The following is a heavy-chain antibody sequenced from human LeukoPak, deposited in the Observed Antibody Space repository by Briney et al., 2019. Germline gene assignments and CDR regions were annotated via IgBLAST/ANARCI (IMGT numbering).Heavy chain of an antibody. CDR3: ARDPSNTVGRYIYFDY. Sequence: AAVKVSFMSSGFAFNKYGFSWVRQAPGQEPEWLGLISAYGGRTKFPPILQGRLTLTPDTSTTPAYMELRSLTSDEPAVYYCARDPSNTVGRYIYFDYRGQGTLVTVPS. D-gene: IGHD6-19*01. CDR1: GFAFNKYG. V-gene: IGHV1-18*01. CDR2: ISAYGGRT. J-gene: IGHJ4*02.